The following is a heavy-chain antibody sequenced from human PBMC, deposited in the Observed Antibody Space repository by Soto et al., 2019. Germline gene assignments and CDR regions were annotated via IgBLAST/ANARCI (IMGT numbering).Heavy chain of an antibody. J-gene: IGHJ4*02. Sequence: QVQLQESGPGLVEPSQTLSLTCTVSGGSISGGYYWSWIRQHPGKGLEWIGYIYYSGSTYYNPSPKSRVTLSVATSKDQFSLKLRSVAAADTAVYYCARAKDYYDGGGQGPLIGYWGQGTLVTVSS. V-gene: IGHV4-31*03. CDR1: GGSISGGYY. CDR3: ARAKDYYDGGGQGPLIGY. D-gene: IGHD3-22*01. CDR2: IYYSGST.